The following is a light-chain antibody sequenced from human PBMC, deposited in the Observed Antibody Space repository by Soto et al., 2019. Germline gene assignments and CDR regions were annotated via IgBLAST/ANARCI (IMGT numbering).Light chain of an antibody. CDR1: QRISTW. CDR2: DAS. CDR3: QQYNSYCT. V-gene: IGKV1-5*01. J-gene: IGKJ1*01. Sequence: IQMTQSPSTLSASVGDGVPLTFRASQRISTWLAWYQQKPGKAPKLLISDASSLETGVPSRFSGSGSGTEFTLTINSLQADDFATYYCQQYNSYCTFGQGTKVDI.